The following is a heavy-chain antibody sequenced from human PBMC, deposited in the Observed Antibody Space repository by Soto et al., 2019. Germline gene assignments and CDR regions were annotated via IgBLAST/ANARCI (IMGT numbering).Heavy chain of an antibody. Sequence: QVQLVESGGGVVQPGRSLRLSCAASGFTFSSYGMHWVRQAPGKGLEWVAVISYDGSNKYYADSVKSRFTISRDNSKNALYLQMNSQRAEDTAVYYCAKDQYYYDSSGYYQLHYYYGMDVWGQGTTVTVSS. CDR3: AKDQYYYDSSGYYQLHYYYGMDV. V-gene: IGHV3-30*18. D-gene: IGHD3-22*01. CDR1: GFTFSSYG. J-gene: IGHJ6*02. CDR2: ISYDGSNK.